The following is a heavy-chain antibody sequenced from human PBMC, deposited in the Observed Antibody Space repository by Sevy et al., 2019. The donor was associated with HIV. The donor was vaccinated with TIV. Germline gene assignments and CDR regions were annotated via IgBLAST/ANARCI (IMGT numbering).Heavy chain of an antibody. CDR1: GFIFKSYG. V-gene: IGHV3-30*02. CDR2: IRNDGSTK. J-gene: IGHJ6*02. CDR3: VKGPHPAVTTSYALDV. D-gene: IGHD4-17*01. Sequence: GGSLRLSCAASGFIFKSYGMHWVRQAPGKGLEWVTFIRNDGSTKYYADSVRGRFTASRDNSKNTLYLQMNSLRPEDTAVYYCVKGPHPAVTTSYALDVWGQGTTVTASS.